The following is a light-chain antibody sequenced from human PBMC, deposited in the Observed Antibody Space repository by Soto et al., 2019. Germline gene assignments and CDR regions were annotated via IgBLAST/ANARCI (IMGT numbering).Light chain of an antibody. J-gene: IGLJ2*01. CDR1: SSDVGGYNY. Sequence: QSALTQPASVSGSPGQSITISCTGTSSDVGGYNYVSWYQQHPGKAPKLIIYEGNKRPSGISNRFSGSKSDNTASLTISGLQAEDEADYYCCSYAGCTSPVSFGGGTKVTVL. V-gene: IGLV2-23*01. CDR2: EGN. CDR3: CSYAGCTSPVS.